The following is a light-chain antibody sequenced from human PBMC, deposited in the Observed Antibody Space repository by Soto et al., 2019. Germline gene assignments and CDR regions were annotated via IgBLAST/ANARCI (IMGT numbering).Light chain of an antibody. CDR3: QQYDTSPWT. CDR2: DVS. Sequence: QSRGSRSLYKGERATLSCGTSQSLGTNYLAWYQQKPGQAPRLLIYDVSTRATGIPDRFSGSGSGADFTLTISRLEPADFALYFCQQYDTSPWTFGQGTKVDIK. J-gene: IGKJ1*01. V-gene: IGKV3-20*01. CDR1: QSLGTNY.